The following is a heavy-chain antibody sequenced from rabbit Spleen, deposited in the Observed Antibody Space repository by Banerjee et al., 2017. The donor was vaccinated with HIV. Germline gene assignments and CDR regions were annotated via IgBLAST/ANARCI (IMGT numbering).Heavy chain of an antibody. J-gene: IGHJ6*01. CDR1: GFSFSGDSY. CDR3: ARDTGTSFSTYGMDL. D-gene: IGHD8-1*01. CDR2: IDTGSSGFT. V-gene: IGHV1S45*01. Sequence: QEQLEESGGGLVKPEGSLTLTCTASGFSFSGDSYMCWVRQAPGKGLEWIACIDTGSSGFTYFASWAKGRFTISKTSSTTVTLQMTSLTAADTATYFCARDTGTSFSTYGMDLWGQGTLVTVS.